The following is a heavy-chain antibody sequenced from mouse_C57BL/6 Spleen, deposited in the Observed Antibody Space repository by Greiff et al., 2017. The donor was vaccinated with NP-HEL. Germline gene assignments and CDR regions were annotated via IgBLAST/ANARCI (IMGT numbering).Heavy chain of an antibody. CDR3: AREEAY. V-gene: IGHV5-4*01. CDR2: ISDGGSYT. Sequence: EVQLVESGGGLVKPGGSLKLSCAASGFTFSSYAMSWVRQTPEKRLEWVATISDGGSYTYYPDNVKGRFPISRDNAKNNLYLQMSHLKSEDTAMYYCAREEAYWGQGTLVTVSA. J-gene: IGHJ3*01. CDR1: GFTFSSYA.